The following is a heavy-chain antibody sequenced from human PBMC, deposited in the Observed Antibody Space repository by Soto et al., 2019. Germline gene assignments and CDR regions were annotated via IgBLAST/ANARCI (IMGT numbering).Heavy chain of an antibody. J-gene: IGHJ4*02. V-gene: IGHV4-39*01. D-gene: IGHD2-2*01. Sequence: SETLSLTCTVSGGSISSSSYYWGWIRQPPGKGLEWIGSIYYSGSTYYNPSLKSRVTISVDTSKNQFSLKLSSVTAADTAVYYCARLVSFGIVVVPAPRIYFDYWGQGTLVTVSS. CDR2: IYYSGST. CDR3: ARLVSFGIVVVPAPRIYFDY. CDR1: GGSISSSSYY.